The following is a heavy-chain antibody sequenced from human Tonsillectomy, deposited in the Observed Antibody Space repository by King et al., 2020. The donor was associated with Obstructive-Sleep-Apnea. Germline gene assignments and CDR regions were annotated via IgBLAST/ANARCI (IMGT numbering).Heavy chain of an antibody. D-gene: IGHD2-21*02. CDR2: IIPIFGTA. CDR1: GGTFSSYA. Sequence: VQLVESGAEVKKPGSSVKVSCKASGGTFSSYAISWVRQAPGQGLEWMGGIIPIFGTANYAQKFQGRVTITADESTSTAYMELSSLRSEDTAVYFCAGVGPTYCGGDCYHDYWGQGTLVTVSS. J-gene: IGHJ4*02. V-gene: IGHV1-69*01. CDR3: AGVGPTYCGGDCYHDY.